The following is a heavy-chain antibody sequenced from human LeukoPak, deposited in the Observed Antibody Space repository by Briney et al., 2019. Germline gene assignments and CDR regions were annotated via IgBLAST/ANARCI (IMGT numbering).Heavy chain of an antibody. CDR1: GFRASDYY. D-gene: IGHD3/OR15-3a*01. Sequence: GGSLRLSCAVSGFRASDYYMRWVRHAPGAGLEWVGLIRDRGEAFYADFARGRFAISRDESVNPLYLQMNSLRVEATAVYFCARDRAANQDWVEFDPWGQGTPVIVSS. CDR2: IRDRGEA. V-gene: IGHV3-66*03. CDR3: ARDRAANQDWVEFDP. J-gene: IGHJ5*02.